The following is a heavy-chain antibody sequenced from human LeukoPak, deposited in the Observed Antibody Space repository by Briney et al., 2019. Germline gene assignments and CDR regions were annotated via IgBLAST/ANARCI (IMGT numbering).Heavy chain of an antibody. V-gene: IGHV3-30*18. CDR3: AKSNSGYYPDY. CDR1: GFTFSTYG. J-gene: IGHJ4*02. Sequence: GRSLRLSCAASGFTFSTYGMHWVRQAPGKGLEWVTVISYDGSNKYYADSVKGRFAISRDNSKSTLYLQMNSLRAEDTAVYYCAKSNSGYYPDYWGQGTLVTVSS. CDR2: ISYDGSNK. D-gene: IGHD3-22*01.